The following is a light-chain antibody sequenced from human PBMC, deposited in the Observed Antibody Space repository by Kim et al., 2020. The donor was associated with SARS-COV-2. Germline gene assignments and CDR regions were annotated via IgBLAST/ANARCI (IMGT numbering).Light chain of an antibody. Sequence: SPGERATIPCREGNSFSSSDLAWYQHNPGQALRLLIYGASSRATGIPDRFSGSGSGTDFTLTISSLESEDFAVYYCQPYGSSPRTFGQGTKVDIK. V-gene: IGKV3-20*01. CDR3: QPYGSSPRT. J-gene: IGKJ1*01. CDR1: NSFSSSD. CDR2: GAS.